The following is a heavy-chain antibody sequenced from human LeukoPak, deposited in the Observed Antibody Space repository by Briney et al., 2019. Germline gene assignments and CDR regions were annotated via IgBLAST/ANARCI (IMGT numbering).Heavy chain of an antibody. D-gene: IGHD1-26*01. CDR2: IKQDGSEK. J-gene: IGHJ4*02. V-gene: IGHV3-7*01. CDR3: ARAGPSGATGY. Sequence: GGSLRLSCAASGFSFSSNWMSWVRQAPGKGLEWVANIKQDGSEKYYADSVKGRFTISRDNTKNSLYLQMSSLRAEDTAVYYCARAGPSGATGYWGQGTLVTVSS. CDR1: GFSFSSNW.